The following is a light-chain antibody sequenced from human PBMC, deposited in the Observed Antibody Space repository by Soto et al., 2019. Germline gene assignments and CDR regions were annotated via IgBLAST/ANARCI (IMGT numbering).Light chain of an antibody. Sequence: DIQMTQSPSSLSASVGDRVTITCRASQSISSYLNWYQQKPGKAPKLLIYAASSLQSGVPSRFSGGGSGTDFTLTISSLQPEDFATYYCQQSYSTLPITFGQGTRLEIK. CDR3: QQSYSTLPIT. J-gene: IGKJ5*01. CDR1: QSISSY. V-gene: IGKV1-39*01. CDR2: AAS.